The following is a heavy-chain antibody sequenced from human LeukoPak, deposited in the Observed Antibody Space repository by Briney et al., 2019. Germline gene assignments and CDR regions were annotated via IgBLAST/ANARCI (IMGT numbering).Heavy chain of an antibody. CDR1: GDSVSSNSAA. D-gene: IGHD6-19*01. CDR3: ARGEGRGGSVAGLTLDY. J-gene: IGHJ4*02. V-gene: IGHV6-1*01. Sequence: SQTLSLTCAISGDSVSSNSAAWNWIRQSPSRGLEWLGRTYYRSKWYKDYAGSVKSRITINPDTSKNQSSLQLNSVPPEDTAVYYCARGEGRGGSVAGLTLDYWGQGTLVTVSS. CDR2: TYYRSKWYK.